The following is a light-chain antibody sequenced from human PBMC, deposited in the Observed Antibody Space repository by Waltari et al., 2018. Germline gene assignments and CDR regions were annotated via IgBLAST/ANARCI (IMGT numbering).Light chain of an antibody. V-gene: IGKV1-5*01. J-gene: IGKJ2*01. CDR3: QQYNDWST. CDR1: QSISEW. CDR2: DAS. Sequence: DIQMTQSPSTLSASVGDRVTITCRASQSISEWLAWYQQKPGKAPKLLIYDASTLESGVPSRFSGSGSGTEFTLTISSLQPDDFATYCCQQYNDWSTFGQGTKLEI.